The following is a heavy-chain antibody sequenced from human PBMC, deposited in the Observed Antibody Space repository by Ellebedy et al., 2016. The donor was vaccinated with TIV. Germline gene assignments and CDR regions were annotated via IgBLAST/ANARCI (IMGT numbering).Heavy chain of an antibody. CDR1: GFTFNIYG. CDR3: ARDLHYYDSGAYLDY. D-gene: IGHD3-22*01. J-gene: IGHJ4*02. Sequence: GESLKISXAASGFTFNIYGMHWVRQAPGRGLEWVGIVWYDGTKKFYADSVKGRFTISRDNSKNTLYLQMNSLRDEDTAVYYCARDLHYYDSGAYLDYWGQGILVTVSS. V-gene: IGHV3-33*01. CDR2: VWYDGTKK.